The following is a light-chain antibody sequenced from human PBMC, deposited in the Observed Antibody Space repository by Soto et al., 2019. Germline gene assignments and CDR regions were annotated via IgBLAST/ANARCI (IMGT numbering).Light chain of an antibody. CDR2: GAS. CDR1: QSVSSRY. V-gene: IGKV3-20*01. CDR3: QQYGGSPPIT. J-gene: IGKJ5*01. Sequence: EIVLTQSPGTLSLSPGERATLSCRASQSVSSRYLTWYQQKPGQAPRLLIYGASSRATGIPDRFSGSRSGTDFTLTISRLEPEDFAVYSCQQYGGSPPITFGQGTRLEIK.